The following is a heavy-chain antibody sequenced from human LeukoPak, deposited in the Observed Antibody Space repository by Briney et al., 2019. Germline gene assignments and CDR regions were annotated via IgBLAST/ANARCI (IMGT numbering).Heavy chain of an antibody. Sequence: PGGSLRLSCTASGFTFSSYAMSWVRQAPGKGLEWVSAISGSGGSTYYADSVKGRFTISRDNSKNTLYLQMNSLRAEDTAVYYCARDKSIAPGYYGSGSYYEDYWGQGTLVTVSS. CDR3: ARDKSIAPGYYGSGSYYEDY. CDR2: ISGSGGST. CDR1: GFTFSSYA. J-gene: IGHJ4*02. V-gene: IGHV3-23*01. D-gene: IGHD3-10*01.